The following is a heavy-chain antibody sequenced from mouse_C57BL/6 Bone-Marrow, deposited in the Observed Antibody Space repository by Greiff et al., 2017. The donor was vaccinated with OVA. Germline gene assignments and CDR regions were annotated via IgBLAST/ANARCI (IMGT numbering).Heavy chain of an antibody. D-gene: IGHD4-1*01. CDR1: GFSLTSYA. CDR3: ARKSGANWDRYFDV. J-gene: IGHJ1*03. CDR2: IWTGGGT. V-gene: IGHV2-9-1*01. Sequence: VKLMESGPGLVAPSQSLSITCTVSGFSLTSYAISWVRQPPGKGLEWLGVIWTGGGTNYNSALKSRLSISKDNSKSQVFLKMNSLQTDDTARYYCARKSGANWDRYFDVWGTGTTVTVAS.